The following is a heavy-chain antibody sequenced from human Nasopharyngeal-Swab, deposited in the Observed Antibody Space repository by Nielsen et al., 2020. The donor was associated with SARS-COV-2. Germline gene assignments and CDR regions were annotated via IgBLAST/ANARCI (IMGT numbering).Heavy chain of an antibody. CDR2: IASSGAT. D-gene: IGHD4-17*01. V-gene: IGHV3-13*01. Sequence: GESLKISCAASGFTLRSYDVHWVRQTTGEGLEWVSVIASSGATSYLDSVKGRFTVSRDNVKNSVYLQMNSLRAGDTAVYYCAKGGVPLYGDSYYFDSWGQGSRVTVSS. CDR3: AKGGVPLYGDSYYFDS. CDR1: GFTLRSYD. J-gene: IGHJ4*02.